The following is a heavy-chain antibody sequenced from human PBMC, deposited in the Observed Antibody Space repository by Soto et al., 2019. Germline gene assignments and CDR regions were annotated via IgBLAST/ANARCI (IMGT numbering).Heavy chain of an antibody. CDR3: AKVGDSSGAGTDV. J-gene: IGHJ6*02. CDR2: ILYDGSNK. D-gene: IGHD3-22*01. V-gene: IGHV3-30*18. Sequence: PGESLKISCAASGFTFSSYGMHWVRQAPGKGLEWVALILYDGSNKYYADSVKGRFTISRDNSKNTLYLQMHTLRAEDTAVYYCAKVGDSSGAGTDVWGQGTTVT. CDR1: GFTFSSYG.